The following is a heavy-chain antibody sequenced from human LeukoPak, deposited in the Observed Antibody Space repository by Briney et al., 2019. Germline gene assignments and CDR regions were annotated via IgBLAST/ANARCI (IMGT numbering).Heavy chain of an antibody. CDR2: IWYDGSNK. J-gene: IGHJ4*02. CDR1: GFTFSNSG. V-gene: IGHV3-33*08. CDR3: AREGPRGNSQFDY. D-gene: IGHD2/OR15-2a*01. Sequence: GGSLRLSCAASGFTFSNSGMHWVRQAPGKGLEWVALIWYDGSNKYYTDSVKGRLTISRDNSKNTLYLQMNSLRAEDTAVYYCAREGPRGNSQFDYWGQGTLVTVSS.